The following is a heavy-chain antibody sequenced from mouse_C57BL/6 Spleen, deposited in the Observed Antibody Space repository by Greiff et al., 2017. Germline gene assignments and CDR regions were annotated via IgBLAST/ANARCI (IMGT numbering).Heavy chain of an antibody. Sequence: QVQLQQSGAELVRPGASVTLSCKASGYTFTDYEMHWVKQTPVHGLEWIGAIDPETGGTAYNQKFKGKAILTADKSSSTAYMELRSLTSEDSAVYYCTRQKGSSWYFDVWGTGTTVTVSS. CDR1: GYTFTDYE. V-gene: IGHV1-15*01. CDR2: IDPETGGT. J-gene: IGHJ1*03. D-gene: IGHD1-1*01. CDR3: TRQKGSSWYFDV.